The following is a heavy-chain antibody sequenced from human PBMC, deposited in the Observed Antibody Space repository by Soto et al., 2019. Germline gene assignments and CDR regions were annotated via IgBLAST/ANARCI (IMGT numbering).Heavy chain of an antibody. CDR3: ARDGKAVAGPLGYGMDV. V-gene: IGHV3-30-3*01. J-gene: IGHJ6*02. CDR2: ISYDGSNK. CDR1: GFTFSSYA. Sequence: QVQLVESGGGVVQPGRSLRLSCAASGFTFSSYAMHWVRQAPGKGLEWVAVISYDGSNKYYADSVKGRFTISRDNSKNTLYRQMNSLRAEDTAVYYCARDGKAVAGPLGYGMDVWGQGTTVTVSS. D-gene: IGHD6-19*01.